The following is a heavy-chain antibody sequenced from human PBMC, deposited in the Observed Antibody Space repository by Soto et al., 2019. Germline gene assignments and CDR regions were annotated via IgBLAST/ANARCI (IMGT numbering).Heavy chain of an antibody. Sequence: PSETLSLTCTVSGGSISSGGYYWSWIRQHPGKGLEWIGYIYYSGSTYYNPSLKSRVTISVDTSKNQFSLKLSSVTAADTAVYYCARENCSGGSCYWGDYYYYYMDVWGKGTTVTVSS. J-gene: IGHJ6*03. D-gene: IGHD2-15*01. CDR1: GGSISSGGYY. CDR3: ARENCSGGSCYWGDYYYYYMDV. CDR2: IYYSGST. V-gene: IGHV4-31*03.